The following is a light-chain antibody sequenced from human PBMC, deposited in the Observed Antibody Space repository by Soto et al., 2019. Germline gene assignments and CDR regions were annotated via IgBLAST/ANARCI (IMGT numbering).Light chain of an antibody. CDR2: GAS. V-gene: IGKV3-20*01. CDR1: QTVSSY. Sequence: ETVLTQSPGTLSLSPVERATLSCTASQTVSSYLAWYQKKPGQAPRLLIFGASSRATGIPERFSGSGSGTHFTLTISRLEPDDFAVYYCQHYGSSRTFGQGTKVDIK. CDR3: QHYGSSRT. J-gene: IGKJ1*01.